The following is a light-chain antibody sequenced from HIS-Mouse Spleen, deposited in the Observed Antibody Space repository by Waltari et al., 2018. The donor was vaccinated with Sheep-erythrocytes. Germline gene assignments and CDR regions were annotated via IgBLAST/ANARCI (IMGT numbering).Light chain of an antibody. CDR3: QQYDNLLT. V-gene: IGKV1-33*01. CDR1: QDISNY. J-gene: IGKJ4*01. CDR2: DAS. Sequence: DIQMTQYPSSLSASVGDRVTITCQASQDISNYLNWYQQKPGKAPKLLIYDASNLETGVPSRFSGSGSGTDFTFTISSLQPEDIATYYCQQYDNLLTFGGGTK.